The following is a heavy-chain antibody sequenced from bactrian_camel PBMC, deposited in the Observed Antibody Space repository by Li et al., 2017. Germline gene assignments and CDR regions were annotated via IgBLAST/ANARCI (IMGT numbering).Heavy chain of an antibody. CDR3: VRDLGTTGWYFDN. D-gene: IGHD5*01. V-gene: IGHV3S1*01. J-gene: IGHJ6*01. CDR2: INAAGSST. CDR1: GFTFSNYW. Sequence: HVQLVESGGGLVQPGGSLRLSCAASGFTFSNYWMYWVRQAPGKGFEWVSTINAAGSSTYYAESVKGRFTISRDNAKNTVYLQMNSVKPEDTAVYYCVRDLGTTGWYFDNWGQGTQVTVS.